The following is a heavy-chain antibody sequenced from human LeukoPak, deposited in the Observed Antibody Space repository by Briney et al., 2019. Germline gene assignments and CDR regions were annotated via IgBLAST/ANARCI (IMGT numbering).Heavy chain of an antibody. J-gene: IGHJ6*03. CDR1: GFTFSSYT. D-gene: IGHD6-13*01. V-gene: IGHV3-21*01. CDR2: ISNSGSHI. Sequence: GGSLRLSCAASGFTFSSYTMSWVRQAPGKGLEWVSLISNSGSHIYYAESMKGRVTISRDNAKNSLFLQMNSLRDEDTALYYCARVGASSSWYGSYYYYYMDVWGMGTTVTVFS. CDR3: ARVGASSSWYGSYYYYYMDV.